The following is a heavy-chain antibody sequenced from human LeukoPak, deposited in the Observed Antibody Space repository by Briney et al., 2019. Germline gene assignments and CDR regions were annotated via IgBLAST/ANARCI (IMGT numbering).Heavy chain of an antibody. D-gene: IGHD1-7*01. Sequence: SETLSLTCTVSGGSISSSAYFWGWIRQPPGKGLEWIGEINDSGRINYNPSLMSRVTVSVDTSKNQFSLRLTSVTATDTAVYYCARRWNYGRNYYIDVWGNGATVSVSS. V-gene: IGHV4-39*01. CDR3: ARRWNYGRNYYIDV. J-gene: IGHJ6*03. CDR1: GGSISSSAYF. CDR2: INDSGRI.